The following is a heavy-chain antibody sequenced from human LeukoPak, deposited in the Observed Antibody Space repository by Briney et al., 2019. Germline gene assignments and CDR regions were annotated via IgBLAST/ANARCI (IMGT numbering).Heavy chain of an antibody. D-gene: IGHD3-10*01. CDR1: GFTFSSYA. J-gene: IGHJ4*02. V-gene: IGHV3-23*01. Sequence: GGSLRLSCAASGFTFSSYAMSWVRQAPGKGLEWVSAIRGSGGSTYYADSVKGRFTISKDNYKNTLYLQMNSLRAEDTAVYYCAKDVYGSGSYLLDYWGQGTLVTVSS. CDR2: IRGSGGST. CDR3: AKDVYGSGSYLLDY.